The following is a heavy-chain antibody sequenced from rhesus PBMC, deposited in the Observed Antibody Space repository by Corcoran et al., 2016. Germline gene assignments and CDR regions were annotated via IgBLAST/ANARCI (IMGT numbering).Heavy chain of an antibody. Sequence: QVQLQESGPGLVKPSETLSLTCAVSGGSISSNYWSWIRQPPVKGPEWIGRISRSGVSTDYNHSLQSRVPISTDTSKNPFSRKLSSVTATDTAVYYCARGGVRYSWNYWYFDLWGPGTPITISS. CDR2: ISRSGVST. V-gene: IGHV4-173*01. CDR1: GGSISSNY. D-gene: IGHD1-1*01. CDR3: ARGGVRYSWNYWYFDL. J-gene: IGHJ2*01.